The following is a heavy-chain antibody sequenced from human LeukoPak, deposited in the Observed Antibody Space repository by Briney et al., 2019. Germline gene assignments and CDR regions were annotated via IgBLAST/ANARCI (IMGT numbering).Heavy chain of an antibody. CDR2: IWYDGSNK. V-gene: IGHV3-30*02. CDR3: AKVGWTKTPHSHDAFDI. D-gene: IGHD3/OR15-3a*01. CDR1: GFTFSSYG. Sequence: GGSLRLSCAASGFTFSSYGMHWVRQAPGKGLEWVAVIWYDGSNKNYADSVKGRFTISRDNSKNTLYLQMNSLRAEDTAVYYCAKVGWTKTPHSHDAFDIWGQGTMVTVSS. J-gene: IGHJ3*02.